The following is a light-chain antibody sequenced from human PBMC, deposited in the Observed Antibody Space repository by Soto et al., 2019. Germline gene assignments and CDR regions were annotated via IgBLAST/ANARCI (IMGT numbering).Light chain of an antibody. Sequence: EIVFTQYPGTLSLSPGERSTLSCMASQSVSSSYLAWYQQKPGQAPRLLIYGASSRATGIPDRFSGSGSGTDFTLTISRLEPEDFAVYYCQPYGSSGRTVGPGTKVEIK. J-gene: IGKJ1*01. V-gene: IGKV3-20*01. CDR1: QSVSSSY. CDR3: QPYGSSGRT. CDR2: GAS.